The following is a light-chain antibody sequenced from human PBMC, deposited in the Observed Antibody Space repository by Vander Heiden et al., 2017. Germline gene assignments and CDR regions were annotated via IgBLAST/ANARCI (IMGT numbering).Light chain of an antibody. CDR2: EGS. Sequence: QSALTQPRSLSGSPGQSVTISCTGTSSDVGAYNYVSWYQQHPGNVPILMIYEGSKWPSGVPNRFAGSKSGTTASLTISGLQAEDEADYYCCSYASSHTVVFGGGTKLTVL. CDR1: SSDVGAYNY. CDR3: CSYASSHTVV. V-gene: IGLV2-11*01. J-gene: IGLJ2*01.